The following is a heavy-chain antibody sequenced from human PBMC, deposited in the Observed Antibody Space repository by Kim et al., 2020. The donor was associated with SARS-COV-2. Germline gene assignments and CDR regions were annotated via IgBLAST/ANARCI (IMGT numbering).Heavy chain of an antibody. CDR1: GYTFTGYY. Sequence: ASVKVSCKASGYTFTGYYMHWVRQAPGQGLEWMGRINPNSGGTNYAQKFQGRVTMTRDTSISTAYMELSRLRSDDTAVYYCARDVAIQAFYDFWSGYWSDGYYGMDVWGQGTTVTVSS. CDR2: INPNSGGT. CDR3: ARDVAIQAFYDFWSGYWSDGYYGMDV. V-gene: IGHV1-2*06. J-gene: IGHJ6*02. D-gene: IGHD3-3*01.